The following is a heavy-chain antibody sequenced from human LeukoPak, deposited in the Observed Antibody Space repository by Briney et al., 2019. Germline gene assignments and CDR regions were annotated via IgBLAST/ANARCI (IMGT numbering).Heavy chain of an antibody. Sequence: GGPLRLSCAASGFTFSSYSMNWVRQAPGKGLEWVSSISSSSSYIYYADSVKGRFTISRDNAKNSLYLQMNSLRAEDTAVYYCARGYLTYYYDSSGYYCFQHWGQGTLVTVSS. CDR1: GFTFSSYS. CDR2: ISSSSSYI. D-gene: IGHD3-22*01. V-gene: IGHV3-21*01. J-gene: IGHJ1*01. CDR3: ARGYLTYYYDSSGYYCFQH.